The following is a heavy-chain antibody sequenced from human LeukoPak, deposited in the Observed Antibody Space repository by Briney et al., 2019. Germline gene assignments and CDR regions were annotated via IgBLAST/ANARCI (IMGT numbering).Heavy chain of an antibody. CDR3: ARASKEYCSGTSCYALGY. CDR1: GFTVSSNY. D-gene: IGHD2-2*01. V-gene: IGHV3-53*01. J-gene: IGHJ4*02. Sequence: GGSLRLSCAASGFTVSSNYMSWARQAPGKGLEWVSVIYSGGSTYYADSVKGRFTISRDNSKNTLYLQMNSLRAEDTAVYYCARASKEYCSGTSCYALGYWGQGTLVTVSS. CDR2: IYSGGST.